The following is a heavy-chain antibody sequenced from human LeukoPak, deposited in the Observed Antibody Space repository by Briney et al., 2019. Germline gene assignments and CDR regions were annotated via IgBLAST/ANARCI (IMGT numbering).Heavy chain of an antibody. V-gene: IGHV4-39*07. CDR2: IFYSGST. Sequence: ETLSLTCTVSGGSISTSNYYWGWIRQPPGRGLEWIGNIFYSGSTYYSPSVKSRVTISLDTSRNQFSLKLNSVTAADTAVYYCARGTLYSGWSYYFDYWGQGSQVTVSS. D-gene: IGHD6-19*01. CDR1: GGSISTSNYY. J-gene: IGHJ4*02. CDR3: ARGTLYSGWSYYFDY.